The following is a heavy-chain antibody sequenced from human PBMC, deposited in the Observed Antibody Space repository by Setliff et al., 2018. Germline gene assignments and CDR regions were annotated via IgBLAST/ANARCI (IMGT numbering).Heavy chain of an antibody. J-gene: IGHJ6*03. Sequence: LRLSCAASGFTFSSYAMSWVRQAPGKGLEWVSAISGSGGSTYYADSVKGRFTISRDNSKNTLYLQMNSLRAEDTAVYHCAKRDYYDSSGYLLPYMDVWGKGTTVTVSS. V-gene: IGHV3-23*01. CDR2: ISGSGGST. D-gene: IGHD3-22*01. CDR1: GFTFSSYA. CDR3: AKRDYYDSSGYLLPYMDV.